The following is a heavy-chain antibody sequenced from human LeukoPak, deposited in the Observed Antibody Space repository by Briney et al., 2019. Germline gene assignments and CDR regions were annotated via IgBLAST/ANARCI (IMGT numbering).Heavy chain of an antibody. CDR3: ASSRVVAAWGLHFDY. J-gene: IGHJ4*02. CDR1: GYTFTGYY. Sequence: ASVKVSCKASGYTFTGYYMHWVRQAPGQGLEWMGWINPNSGGTNYAQKFQGRVTMTRDTSISTAYMELSRLRSDDTAVYYCASSRVVAAWGLHFDYWGQGTLVTVSS. V-gene: IGHV1-2*02. D-gene: IGHD2-15*01. CDR2: INPNSGGT.